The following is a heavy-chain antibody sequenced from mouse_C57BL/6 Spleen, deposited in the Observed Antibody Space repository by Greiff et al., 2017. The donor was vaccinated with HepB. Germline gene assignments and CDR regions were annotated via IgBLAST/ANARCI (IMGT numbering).Heavy chain of an antibody. D-gene: IGHD2-1*01. CDR2: IRNKANGYTT. V-gene: IGHV7-3*01. Sequence: EVQGVESGGGLVQPGGSLSLSCAASGFTFTDYYMSWVRQPPGKALEWLGFIRNKANGYTTEYSASVKGRFTISRDNSPSILYLQMNALRAEDSATYSCARYSNDWYFDVWGTGTTVTVSS. CDR1: GFTFTDYY. CDR3: ARYSNDWYFDV. J-gene: IGHJ1*03.